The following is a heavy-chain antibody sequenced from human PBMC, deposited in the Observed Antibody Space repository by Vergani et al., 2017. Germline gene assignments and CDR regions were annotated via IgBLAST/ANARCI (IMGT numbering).Heavy chain of an antibody. J-gene: IGHJ3*02. D-gene: IGHD6-19*01. CDR2: IIPIVDIA. CDR1: GATFRSNT. Sequence: QVQLVQSGAEVKKPGSSVKVSCKASGATFRSNTISWVRQAPGQGLEWMGRIIPIVDIANYAQKFQGRVTITADKSTSTAYMELSSLRSEDTAVYYCASAEAGLDAFDIWGQGTMVTVSS. V-gene: IGHV1-69*02. CDR3: ASAEAGLDAFDI.